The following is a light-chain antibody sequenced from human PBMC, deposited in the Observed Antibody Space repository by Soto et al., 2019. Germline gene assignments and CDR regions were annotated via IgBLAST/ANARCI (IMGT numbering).Light chain of an antibody. CDR3: QQHNNWPPWT. CDR2: GAS. Sequence: EIVMTQSPATLSVSPGERATLSCRASQSVSSNLAWYQQKPGQAPRLLMYGASTRATGIPDRFSGSGSGTELTLPISSLQSEDFAVYYCQQHNNWPPWTFGQGTKVEIK. CDR1: QSVSSN. J-gene: IGKJ1*01. V-gene: IGKV3-15*01.